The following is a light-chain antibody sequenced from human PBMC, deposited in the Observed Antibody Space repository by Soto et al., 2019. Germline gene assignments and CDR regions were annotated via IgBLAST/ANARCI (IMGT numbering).Light chain of an antibody. CDR1: SSNIGTHT. CDR2: SNN. V-gene: IGLV1-44*01. Sequence: QLVLTQPPSASGTPGQRVTISCSGSSSNIGTHTVNWYQQLPGTAPKLVIYSNNQRPSGVPDRFSGYKSGTSASLAISWLRSEDEADYYCATWDDSLNGVFGGGTKLTVL. CDR3: ATWDDSLNGV. J-gene: IGLJ2*01.